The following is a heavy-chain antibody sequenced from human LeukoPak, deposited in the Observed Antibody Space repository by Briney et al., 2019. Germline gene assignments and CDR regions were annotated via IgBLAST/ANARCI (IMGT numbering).Heavy chain of an antibody. Sequence: ASVKVSCKASGYTFTSYGISWVRQAPGQGLEWMGWISAYNGNTNYAQKLQGRVTMTTDTSTSTAYMELRSLRSDDTAVYYCARVVITIFGVVIRLIDYWGQGTLVTVSS. CDR2: ISAYNGNT. CDR1: GYTFTSYG. CDR3: ARVVITIFGVVIRLIDY. V-gene: IGHV1-18*01. D-gene: IGHD3-3*01. J-gene: IGHJ4*02.